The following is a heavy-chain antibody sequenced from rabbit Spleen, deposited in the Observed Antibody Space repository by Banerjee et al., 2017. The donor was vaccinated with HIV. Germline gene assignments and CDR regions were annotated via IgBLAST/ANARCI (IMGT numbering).Heavy chain of an antibody. V-gene: IGHV1S40*01. CDR1: GFSFSRSYY. Sequence: QSLEESGGDMVKPGASLTLTCTASGFSFSRSYYICWVRQAPGKGLEWIGCIYPDGSGSTAYASWAKGRFTISKTSSTTVTLQMTSLTAADTATYFCARNYVNAFDPWGPGTLVTVS. J-gene: IGHJ2*01. CDR2: IYPDGSGST. D-gene: IGHD1-1*01. CDR3: ARNYVNAFDP.